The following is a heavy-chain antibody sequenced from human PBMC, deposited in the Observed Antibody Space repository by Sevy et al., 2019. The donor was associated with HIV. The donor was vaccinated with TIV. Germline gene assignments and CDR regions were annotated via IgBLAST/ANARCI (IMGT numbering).Heavy chain of an antibody. CDR2: IYSNGVT. J-gene: IGHJ4*02. CDR3: ARDPSVSYYG. Sequence: GGSLRLSCAASGVTVSNNYMSWVRQAPGKGPEWVAIIYSNGVTSYADSVKGRISISRDNSKNTRYLQMNGLRIEDTAVYYGARDPSVSYYGWGQGTLVTVSS. CDR1: GVTVSNNY. D-gene: IGHD1-26*01. V-gene: IGHV3-53*05.